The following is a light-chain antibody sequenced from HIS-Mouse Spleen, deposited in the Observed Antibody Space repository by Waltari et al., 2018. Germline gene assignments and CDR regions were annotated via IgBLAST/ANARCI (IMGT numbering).Light chain of an antibody. Sequence: QSALTQPPSASGSPGQSVTISCPGTSSDVGGYNYVSWSQQHPGKAPKLMIYEVSKRPSGVPDRFSGSKSGNTASLTVSGLQAEDEADYYCSSYAGSNNSLYVFGTGTKVTVL. J-gene: IGLJ1*01. CDR2: EVS. CDR1: SSDVGGYNY. CDR3: SSYAGSNNSLYV. V-gene: IGLV2-8*01.